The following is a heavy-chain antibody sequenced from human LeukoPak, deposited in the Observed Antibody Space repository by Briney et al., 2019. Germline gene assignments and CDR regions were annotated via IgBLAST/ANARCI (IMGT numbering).Heavy chain of an antibody. V-gene: IGHV3-23*01. Sequence: PGGSLRLSCAASGFTFNPFTMHWVRQAPGKGLEWVSAISGSGGSTYYADSVKGRFTISRDNSKNPLYLQMNSLRAEDTAVYYCAKEIFSSGWYYDWGQGTLVTVSS. CDR1: GFTFNPFT. J-gene: IGHJ4*02. D-gene: IGHD6-19*01. CDR3: AKEIFSSGWYYD. CDR2: ISGSGGST.